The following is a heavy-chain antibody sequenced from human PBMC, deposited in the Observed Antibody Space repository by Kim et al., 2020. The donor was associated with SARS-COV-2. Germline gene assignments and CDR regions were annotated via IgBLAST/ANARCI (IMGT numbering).Heavy chain of an antibody. CDR1: GGSISSSSYY. J-gene: IGHJ1*01. CDR3: ASNPQQWLVLTAYFQH. D-gene: IGHD6-19*01. CDR2: IYYSGST. Sequence: SETLSLTCTVSGGSISSSSYYWGWIRQPPGKGLEWIGSIYYSGSTYYNPSLKSRVTISVDTSKNQFSLKLSSVTAADTAVYYCASNPQQWLVLTAYFQHWGQGTLVTVSS. V-gene: IGHV4-39*07.